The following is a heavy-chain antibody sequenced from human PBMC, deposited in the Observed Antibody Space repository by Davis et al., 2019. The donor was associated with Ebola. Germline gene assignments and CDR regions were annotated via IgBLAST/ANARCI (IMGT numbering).Heavy chain of an antibody. D-gene: IGHD5-12*01. V-gene: IGHV1-69*13. CDR1: GGTFSKYA. CDR3: ARRGGYSGYDYGVRYYYYYMDV. J-gene: IGHJ6*03. CDR2: IIPIFGTA. Sequence: SVKVSCKASGGTFSKYAISWVRQAPGQGLEWMGGIIPIFGTANYAQKFQGRVTITADESTSTAYMELSSLRSEDTAVYYCARRGGYSGYDYGVRYYYYYMDVWGKGTTVTVSS.